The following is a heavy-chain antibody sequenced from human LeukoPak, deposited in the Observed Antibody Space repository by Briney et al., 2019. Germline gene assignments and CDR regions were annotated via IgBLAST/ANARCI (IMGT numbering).Heavy chain of an antibody. CDR1: GGSISSYY. D-gene: IGHD3-9*01. V-gene: IGHV4-59*01. CDR3: ARGGLIHTTKFDFDY. Sequence: SETLSLTCTVSGGSISSYYWSWIRQPPGKGLEWIGYIYYSGSTNYNPSLKSRVTISVDTSKNQFSLKLSSVTAADTAVYYCARGGLIHTTKFDFDYWGQGTLVTVSS. J-gene: IGHJ4*02. CDR2: IYYSGST.